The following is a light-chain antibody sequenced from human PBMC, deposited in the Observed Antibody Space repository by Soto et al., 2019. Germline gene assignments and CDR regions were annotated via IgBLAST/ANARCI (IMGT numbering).Light chain of an antibody. V-gene: IGKV3-11*01. J-gene: IGKJ5*01. Sequence: EIVMTQSPATLSVSPGERATLSCRASQSVSSDLAWYHQKPGQAPRLLIYGASTRATGIPARFSGSGSETDFTLTISSLGPEDFGVYYCLHRMNWPLTFGQGTRLEIK. CDR3: LHRMNWPLT. CDR1: QSVSSD. CDR2: GAS.